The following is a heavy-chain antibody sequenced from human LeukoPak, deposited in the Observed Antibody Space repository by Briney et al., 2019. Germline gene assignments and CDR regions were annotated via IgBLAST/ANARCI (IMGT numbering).Heavy chain of an antibody. CDR3: ARLPGSGLHFDY. CDR1: GFTFSSYG. Sequence: GGSLRLSCAASGFTFSSYGMHWVRQAPGKGLEWVSSISSSSSYIYYADSVKGRFTISRDNAKNSLYLQMNSLRAEDTAVYYCARLPGSGLHFDYWGQGTLVTVSS. D-gene: IGHD2-15*01. CDR2: ISSSSSYI. V-gene: IGHV3-21*01. J-gene: IGHJ4*02.